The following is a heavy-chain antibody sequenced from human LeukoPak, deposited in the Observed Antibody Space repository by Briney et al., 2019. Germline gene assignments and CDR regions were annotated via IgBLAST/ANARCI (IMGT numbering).Heavy chain of an antibody. CDR2: INTDGSST. V-gene: IGHV3-74*01. CDR3: ARDLGTRYSGSAPPPFDY. J-gene: IGHJ4*02. CDR1: GFTFDDYA. D-gene: IGHD5-12*01. Sequence: PGGSLRLSCAASGFTFDDYAMHWVRQAPGKGLEWVSGINTDGSSTSYADSVKGRFTISRDNAKNTLYLQMNSLRAEDTAVYYCARDLGTRYSGSAPPPFDYWGQGTLVTVSS.